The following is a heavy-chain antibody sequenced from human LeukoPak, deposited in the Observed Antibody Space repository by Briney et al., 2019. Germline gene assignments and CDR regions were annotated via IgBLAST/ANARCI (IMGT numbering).Heavy chain of an antibody. CDR3: VKDKVTSIFGWYFDL. CDR2: ISSNGIRT. J-gene: IGHJ2*01. D-gene: IGHD3-3*01. Sequence: PGGSVTLSCSASGFTFVSYAMHWVRQAPGKGLEYVSAISSNGIRTYYADSVKGRFTLSRDNSKNTLYLQMTSPRAEDTAVYYCVKDKVTSIFGWYFDLWGRGTLVPVPS. V-gene: IGHV3-64D*06. CDR1: GFTFVSYA.